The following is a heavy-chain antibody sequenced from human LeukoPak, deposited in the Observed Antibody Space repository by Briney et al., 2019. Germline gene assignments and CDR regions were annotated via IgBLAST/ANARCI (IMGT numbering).Heavy chain of an antibody. CDR1: GFTFSTNA. CDR3: AKAGSNYDSSGYFDY. D-gene: IGHD3-22*01. J-gene: IGHJ4*02. CDR2: ISGSGAST. V-gene: IGHV3-23*01. Sequence: AGGSLRLSCLTSGFTFSTNAMSWVRQAPGKGLEWISGISGSGASTYYADSVKGRFTISRDNSKNTLYLQMNSLRAEDTAVYYCAKAGSNYDSSGYFDYWGQGTLVTVSS.